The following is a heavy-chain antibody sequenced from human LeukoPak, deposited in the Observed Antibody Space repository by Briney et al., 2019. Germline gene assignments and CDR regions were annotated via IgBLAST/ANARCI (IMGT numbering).Heavy chain of an antibody. CDR1: GVSISSSSYY. Sequence: SETLSLTCNVSGVSISSSSYYWGWIRQPPGKGLEWIGSIYHSGSTYYNPSLKSRVTISVDTSKNQFSLKLSSVTAADTAVYYCARDYYDSSGYFDYWGQGTLVTVSS. CDR2: IYHSGST. CDR3: ARDYYDSSGYFDY. D-gene: IGHD3-22*01. J-gene: IGHJ4*02. V-gene: IGHV4-39*07.